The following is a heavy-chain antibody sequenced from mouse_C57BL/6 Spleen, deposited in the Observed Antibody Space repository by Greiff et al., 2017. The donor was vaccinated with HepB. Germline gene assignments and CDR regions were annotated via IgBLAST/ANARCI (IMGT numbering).Heavy chain of an antibody. V-gene: IGHV1-15*01. D-gene: IGHD3-2*02. CDR1: GYTFTDYE. J-gene: IGHJ2*01. Sequence: VQLVESGAELVRPGASVTLSCKASGYTFTDYEMHWVKQTPVHGLEWIGAIDPETGGTAYNQKFKGKAILTADKSSSTAYMELRSLTSEDSAVYYCTRWGSSGYGYWGQGTTLTVSS. CDR2: IDPETGGT. CDR3: TRWGSSGYGY.